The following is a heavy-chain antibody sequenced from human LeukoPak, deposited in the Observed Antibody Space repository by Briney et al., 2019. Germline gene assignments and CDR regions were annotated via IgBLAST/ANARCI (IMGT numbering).Heavy chain of an antibody. Sequence: PSETLSLTCTVSDDSLRSGDYYWSWIRQPPGKCLEWIGYIYYSGSTNYSPSLKSRIIISIDTSKNQFSLRLNSVTAADTAVYYCVRGVWYGELPPDYWGQGTLVTVSS. J-gene: IGHJ4*02. CDR1: DDSLRSGDYY. D-gene: IGHD3-10*01. CDR2: IYYSGST. CDR3: VRGVWYGELPPDY. V-gene: IGHV4-30-4*01.